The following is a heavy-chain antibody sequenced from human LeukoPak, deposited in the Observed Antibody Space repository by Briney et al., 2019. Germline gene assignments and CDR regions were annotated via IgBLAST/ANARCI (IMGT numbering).Heavy chain of an antibody. J-gene: IGHJ4*02. CDR3: ARNRGSSGYYYFDY. D-gene: IGHD3-22*01. CDR1: GFTFNNYA. Sequence: GGSLRLSCAASGFTFNNYALTWVRQAPGKGLEFVSAIVSKGGSTYYANSVKGRFTISRDDSKNTLYLQMGSLRPEDMAVYYCARNRGSSGYYYFDYWGQGTLVTVSS. V-gene: IGHV3-64*01. CDR2: IVSKGGST.